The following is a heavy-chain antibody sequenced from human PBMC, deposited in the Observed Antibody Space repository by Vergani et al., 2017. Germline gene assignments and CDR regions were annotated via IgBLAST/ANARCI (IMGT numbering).Heavy chain of an antibody. J-gene: IGHJ3*02. CDR1: GFTFSDYY. V-gene: IGHV3-11*04. Sequence: QVQLVESGGGLVKPGGSLRLSCAASGFTFSDYYMSWIRQAPGKGLEWVSYISSSGSTRYYADSVKGRFTISRDNAKNSLYLQMNSLRAEDTAVYYCARGRSYYDSSGSETHDAFDIWGQGTMVTVSS. D-gene: IGHD3-22*01. CDR2: ISSSGSTR. CDR3: ARGRSYYDSSGSETHDAFDI.